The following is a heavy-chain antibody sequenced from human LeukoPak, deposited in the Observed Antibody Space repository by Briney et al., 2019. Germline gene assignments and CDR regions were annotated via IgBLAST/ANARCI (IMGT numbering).Heavy chain of an antibody. D-gene: IGHD3-3*01. CDR2: IYYSGST. CDR1: GGSISSGGYY. J-gene: IGHJ3*02. Sequence: SETLSLTCTVSGGSISSGGYYWSWIRQPPGKGLEWIGYIYYSGSTYYNPSLKSRVTISVDTSKNQFSLKLSSVTAADTAVYYCATIFGDAFDIWGQGTMVTVSS. V-gene: IGHV4-31*03. CDR3: ATIFGDAFDI.